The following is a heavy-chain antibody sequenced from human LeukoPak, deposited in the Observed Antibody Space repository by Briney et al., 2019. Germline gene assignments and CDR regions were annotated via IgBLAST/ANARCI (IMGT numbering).Heavy chain of an antibody. CDR1: GFTFSSYA. CDR3: AREMYDSSGYYYDY. J-gene: IGHJ4*02. V-gene: IGHV3-30-3*01. Sequence: GGSLRLSCAASGFTFSSYAKHWVRQAPGKGLEWVAVISYDGSNKYYADSVKGRFTISRDNSKNTLYLQMNSLRAEDTAVYYCAREMYDSSGYYYDYWGQGTLVTVSS. CDR2: ISYDGSNK. D-gene: IGHD3-22*01.